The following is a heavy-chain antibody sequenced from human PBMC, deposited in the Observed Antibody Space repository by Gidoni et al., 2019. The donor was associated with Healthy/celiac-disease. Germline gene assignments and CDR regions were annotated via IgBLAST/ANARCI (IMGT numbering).Heavy chain of an antibody. CDR3: ARDHPKDGYNPWYFDL. Sequence: QVQLQESGPGLVKPSQTLSLTCTVSGGSISSGDYYWSWIRQPPGKGLEWIGYIYYSGSTYYNPSLKSRVTISVDTSKNQFSLKLSSVTAADTAVYYCARDHPKDGYNPWYFDLWGRGTLVTVSS. V-gene: IGHV4-30-4*01. CDR2: IYYSGST. CDR1: GGSISSGDYY. J-gene: IGHJ2*01. D-gene: IGHD5-12*01.